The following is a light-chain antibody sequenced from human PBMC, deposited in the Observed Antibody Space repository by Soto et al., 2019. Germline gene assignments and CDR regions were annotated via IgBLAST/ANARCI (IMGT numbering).Light chain of an antibody. V-gene: IGKV3-11*01. CDR2: GVS. Sequence: EIVLTQSPATLSLSPGEGASLSCRASQNISTYLAWYQQRPGQVPRLLIYGVSKRAPAIPPRFSGSGSGTDFTLSVSGLETEDFATYYCQQRTNSPPWTFGKGTRVELK. CDR3: QQRTNSPPWT. CDR1: QNISTY. J-gene: IGKJ1*01.